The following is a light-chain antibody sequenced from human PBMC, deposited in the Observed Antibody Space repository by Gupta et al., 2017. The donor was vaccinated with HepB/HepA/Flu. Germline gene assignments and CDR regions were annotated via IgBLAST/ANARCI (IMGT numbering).Light chain of an antibody. CDR2: AAS. J-gene: IGKJ1*01. V-gene: IGKV1-39*01. CDR1: QTISSY. CDR3: QQSVNSPCT. Sequence: DIHMTQSPSSLSASVGDRVTITCRASQTISSYLNWYQQKPGKAPNLLIYAASNLQSGVPSRFSGSGSGTDFTLTISSLQPEDFATYYCQQSVNSPCTFGQGTKVEIK.